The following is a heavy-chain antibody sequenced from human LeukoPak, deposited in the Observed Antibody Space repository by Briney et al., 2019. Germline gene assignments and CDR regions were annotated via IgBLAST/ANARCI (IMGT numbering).Heavy chain of an antibody. CDR2: ISAYNGNT. V-gene: IGHV1-18*01. Sequence: ASVKVSCKASGGTFSSYAISWVRQAPGQGLEWMGWISAYNGNTNYAQKLQGRVTMTTDTSTSTAYMELRSLRSDDTAVYYCARPARPITMVRGGNNWFDPWGQGTLVTVSS. D-gene: IGHD3-10*01. CDR3: ARPARPITMVRGGNNWFDP. J-gene: IGHJ5*02. CDR1: GGTFSSYA.